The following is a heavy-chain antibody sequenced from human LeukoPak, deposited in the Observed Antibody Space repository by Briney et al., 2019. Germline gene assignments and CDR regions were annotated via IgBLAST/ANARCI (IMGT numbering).Heavy chain of an antibody. D-gene: IGHD4-23*01. V-gene: IGHV5-51*01. CDR2: IYFDDSDT. J-gene: IGHJ4*02. CDR1: GDTLTDTY. Sequence: GESLKISCKGSGDTLTDTYIAWVRQMPGKGLEWMGIIYFDDSDTRYSPSCHGQVTISVEPSLSTAHLQRTSLNTSATAMYYCARFLHGNSLDYWGQGSLVTVSS. CDR3: ARFLHGNSLDY.